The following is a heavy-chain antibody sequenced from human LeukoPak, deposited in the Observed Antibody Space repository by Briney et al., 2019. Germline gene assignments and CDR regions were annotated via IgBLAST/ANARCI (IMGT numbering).Heavy chain of an antibody. J-gene: IGHJ3*02. CDR1: GFTFSDNY. CDR3: ATIPRVGATHDAFDI. D-gene: IGHD1-26*01. CDR2: ISSSGSTI. V-gene: IGHV3-11*01. Sequence: GGSLRLSCEASGFTFSDNYMTWIRQAPGKGLEWVSYISSSGSTIYYADSVKGRFTISRDNAKNSLYLQMNSLRAEDTAVYYCATIPRVGATHDAFDIWGQGTMVTVSS.